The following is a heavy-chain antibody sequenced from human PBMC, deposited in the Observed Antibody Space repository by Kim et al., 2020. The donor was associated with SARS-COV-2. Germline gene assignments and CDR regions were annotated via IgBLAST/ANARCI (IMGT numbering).Heavy chain of an antibody. CDR2: IYPDGRK. CDR1: GFTVSTNF. J-gene: IGHJ1*01. V-gene: IGHV3-66*01. CDR3: VRDVNPNDIAN. Sequence: GGSLRLSCAASGFTVSTNFMGWVRQTPERGLEWVSIIYPDGRKFYADSMVGRFTISRDDSMNTLHIRMNSLRAEDTAIYYFVRDVNPNDIANWGQGPL. D-gene: IGHD1-1*01.